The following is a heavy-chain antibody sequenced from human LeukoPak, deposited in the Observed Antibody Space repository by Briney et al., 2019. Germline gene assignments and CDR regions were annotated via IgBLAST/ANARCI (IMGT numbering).Heavy chain of an antibody. D-gene: IGHD2-21*02. CDR2: TYYRSKWYN. J-gene: IGHJ6*02. Sequence: SQTLSLTCAISGDSVSSNSAAWNWIRQSPSRGLEWLGRTYYRSKWYNDYAVSVKGRITINPDTSKNQFSLQLNSVTPEDTAVYYCARDGCGGDCYRLYYYYGMDVWGQGTTVTVSS. CDR1: GDSVSSNSAA. CDR3: ARDGCGGDCYRLYYYYGMDV. V-gene: IGHV6-1*01.